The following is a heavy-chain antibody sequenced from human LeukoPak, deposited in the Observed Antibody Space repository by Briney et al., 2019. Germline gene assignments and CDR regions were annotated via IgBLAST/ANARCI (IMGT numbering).Heavy chain of an antibody. Sequence: GGSLRLSCAASGFTFSSYWMHWVRQAPGKGLVWVSRINSDGSSTSYADSVKGRFTISRDNAKNTLYLQMNSLRAEDTAVYYCAITGVADAFDTWGQGTMVTVSS. J-gene: IGHJ3*02. CDR2: INSDGSST. D-gene: IGHD3-10*01. CDR3: AITGVADAFDT. V-gene: IGHV3-74*01. CDR1: GFTFSSYW.